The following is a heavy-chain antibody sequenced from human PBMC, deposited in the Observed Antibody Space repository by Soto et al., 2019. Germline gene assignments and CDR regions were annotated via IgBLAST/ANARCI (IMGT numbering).Heavy chain of an antibody. Sequence: GASVKVSCKASGGTFSSYAISWVRQAPGQGLEWMGGIIPIFGTANYAQKFQGRVMITADESTSTAYMELSSLRSEDTAVYYCASPKTGTTPYYYYGMDVWGQGTTVTSP. CDR3: ASPKTGTTPYYYYGMDV. J-gene: IGHJ6*02. CDR1: GGTFSSYA. D-gene: IGHD1-1*01. V-gene: IGHV1-69*13. CDR2: IIPIFGTA.